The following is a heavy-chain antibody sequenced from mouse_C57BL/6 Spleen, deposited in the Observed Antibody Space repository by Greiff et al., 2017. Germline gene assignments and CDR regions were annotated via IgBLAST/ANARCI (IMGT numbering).Heavy chain of an antibody. J-gene: IGHJ3*01. CDR2: IDPSDSET. V-gene: IGHV1-52*01. CDR3: ARVAQATLAWFAY. CDR1: GYTFTSYW. Sequence: QVQLQQSGAELVRPGSSVKLSCKASGYTFTSYWMHWVKQRPIQGLEWIGNIDPSDSETHYNQKFKDKATLTVDKSSSTAYMQLSSLTSEDSAVYYCARVAQATLAWFAYWGQGTLVTVSA. D-gene: IGHD3-2*02.